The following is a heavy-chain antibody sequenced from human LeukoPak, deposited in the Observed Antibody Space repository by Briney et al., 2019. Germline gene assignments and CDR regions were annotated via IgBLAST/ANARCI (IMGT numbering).Heavy chain of an antibody. CDR2: IKQDGSEK. Sequence: PGGSLRLSCAASGFTFSSYAMSWVRQAPGKGLEWVANIKQDGSEKYYVDSVKGRFTISRDNAKNSLYLQMNSLRAEDTAVYYCARGAAPQRSYYYYYYMDVWGKGTTVTVSS. V-gene: IGHV3-7*01. CDR1: GFTFSSYA. CDR3: ARGAAPQRSYYYYYYMDV. J-gene: IGHJ6*03. D-gene: IGHD5-24*01.